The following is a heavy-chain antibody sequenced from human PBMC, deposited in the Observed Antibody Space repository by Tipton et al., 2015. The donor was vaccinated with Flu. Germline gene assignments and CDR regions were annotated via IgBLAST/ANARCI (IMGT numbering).Heavy chain of an antibody. V-gene: IGHV3-7*01. CDR1: GFTFSNYW. Sequence: SLRLSCAASGFTFSNYWITWVRQAPGKGLEWVAVIKQDGSEKYYLDSVKGRFTISRDNAKNSLFLQMNSLRAEDTAIYYCATAIAAPGTSWGRGTLVTVSS. J-gene: IGHJ5*02. CDR2: IKQDGSEK. D-gene: IGHD6-13*01. CDR3: ATAIAAPGTS.